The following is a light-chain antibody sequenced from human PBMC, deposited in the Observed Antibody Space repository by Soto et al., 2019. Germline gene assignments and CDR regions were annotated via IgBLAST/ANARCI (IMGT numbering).Light chain of an antibody. J-gene: IGLJ2*01. CDR3: QSYDSSLSAVV. Sequence: QSVLTQPPSVSGVPGQRVTVSCTGGSSNIGAGYDVHWYQQLPGTAPKLLIYDNTNRPSGVPDRFSGSKSGTSASLANTGLQAEDEADYYCQSYDSSLSAVVFGGGTKVTVL. CDR1: SSNIGAGYD. CDR2: DNT. V-gene: IGLV1-40*01.